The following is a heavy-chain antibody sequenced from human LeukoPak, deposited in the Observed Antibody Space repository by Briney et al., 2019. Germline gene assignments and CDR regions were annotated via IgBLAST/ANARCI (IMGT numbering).Heavy chain of an antibody. CDR1: GGTFSSYA. J-gene: IGHJ1*01. Sequence: GSSVKVSCKASGGTFSSYAISWVRQAPGQGLEWMGGIVPIFGTANYAQKFQGRVTITTDESTSTAYMELSSLRSEDTAVYYCARYRYSSSWYHFTEGYFQHWGQGTLVTVSS. V-gene: IGHV1-69*05. CDR3: ARYRYSSSWYHFTEGYFQH. D-gene: IGHD6-13*01. CDR2: IVPIFGTA.